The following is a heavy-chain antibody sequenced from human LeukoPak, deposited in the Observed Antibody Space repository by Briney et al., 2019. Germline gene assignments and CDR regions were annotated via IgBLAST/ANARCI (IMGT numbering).Heavy chain of an antibody. D-gene: IGHD6-13*01. CDR1: GGSISSYY. Sequence: SETLSPTCTVSGGSISSYYWSWIRQPPGKGLEWIGYIYYSGSTNYNPSLKSRVTISVDTSKNQFSLRLSSVTAADTAVYYCARGAAGTGFDYWGQGTLVTVSS. CDR2: IYYSGST. CDR3: ARGAAGTGFDY. J-gene: IGHJ4*02. V-gene: IGHV4-59*01.